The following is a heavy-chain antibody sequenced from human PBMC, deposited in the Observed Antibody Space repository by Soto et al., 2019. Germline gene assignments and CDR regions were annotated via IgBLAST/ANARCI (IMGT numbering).Heavy chain of an antibody. Sequence: QPGGSLRLSCAASGFTVISNYMSWVRQAPGKGLEWVSVIYSGGSTYYADSVKGRFTISRDNSKNTLYLQMNSLRAEDTAVYYCARWFGELLYSVYYYGMDVWGQGTTVTVSS. CDR2: IYSGGST. V-gene: IGHV3-53*01. D-gene: IGHD3-10*01. CDR1: GFTVISNY. CDR3: ARWFGELLYSVYYYGMDV. J-gene: IGHJ6*02.